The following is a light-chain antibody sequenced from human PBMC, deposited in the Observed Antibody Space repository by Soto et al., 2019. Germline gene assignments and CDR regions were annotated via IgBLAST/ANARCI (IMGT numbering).Light chain of an antibody. CDR2: SNN. Sequence: QSVLTQPPSASGTPGQRVTISCSGSSSNIESNTVNWYQPLPGTAPKLLIYSNNQRPSGVPDRFSGSKSGTSASLAISGLQSEDEADYYCAAWDDSLNGVVFGGGTKLTVL. CDR1: SSNIESNT. V-gene: IGLV1-44*01. J-gene: IGLJ2*01. CDR3: AAWDDSLNGVV.